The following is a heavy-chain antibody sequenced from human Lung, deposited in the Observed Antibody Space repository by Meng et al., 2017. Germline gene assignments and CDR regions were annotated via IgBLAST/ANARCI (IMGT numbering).Heavy chain of an antibody. D-gene: IGHD2-2*01. Sequence: GGSLRLSCAASGFTFSSYWMHWVREAPGKGLVWVSHINSDGSSTSYADSVKGRFTISRDNAKNTLYLQMNSLRAEDTAVYYCARSYCTSSSCPVDYWGQGTLVTGSS. CDR1: GFTFSSYW. V-gene: IGHV3-74*01. CDR2: INSDGSST. J-gene: IGHJ4*02. CDR3: ARSYCTSSSCPVDY.